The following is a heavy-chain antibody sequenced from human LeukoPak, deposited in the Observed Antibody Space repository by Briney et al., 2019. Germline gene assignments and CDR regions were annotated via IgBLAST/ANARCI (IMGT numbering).Heavy chain of an antibody. D-gene: IGHD3-22*01. CDR2: IYPGDSDT. V-gene: IGHV5-51*01. J-gene: IGHJ4*02. CDR3: ASRSGYYDSSGYYSGEELNLDY. Sequence: GESLKISCKGSGYSFTSYWIGWVRQMPGKGLEWMGIIYPGDSDTRYSPSFQGQVTISADKSISTAYLQWSSLKASDTAMYYCASRSGYYDSSGYYSGEELNLDYWGQGTLVTVSS. CDR1: GYSFTSYW.